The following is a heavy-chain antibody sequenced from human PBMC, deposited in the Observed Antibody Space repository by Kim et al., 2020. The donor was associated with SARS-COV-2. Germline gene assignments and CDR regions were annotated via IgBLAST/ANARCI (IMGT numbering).Heavy chain of an antibody. D-gene: IGHD2-21*02. CDR2: MNPNSGNT. CDR3: ARGIVVVTAKTNYNWFDP. J-gene: IGHJ5*02. V-gene: IGHV1-8*01. CDR1: GYTFTSYD. Sequence: ASVKVSCKASGYTFTSYDINWVRQATGQGLEWMGWMNPNSGNTGYAQKFQGRVTMTRNTSISTAYMELSSLRSEDTAVYYCARGIVVVTAKTNYNWFDPWGQGTLVTVSS.